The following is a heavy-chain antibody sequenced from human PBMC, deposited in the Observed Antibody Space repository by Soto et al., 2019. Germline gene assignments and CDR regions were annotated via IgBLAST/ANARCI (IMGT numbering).Heavy chain of an antibody. Sequence: DVQVVESGGGLIQPGGSLRLSCAASGFIVNGKKYLTWVRQAPGKGLEWVAIIKKDGSEKYYVDSVKGRFTISRDNAKNSLYLQMNDLRAEDTAVYYCAGGSGWLIDYWGRGTLVTVSS. D-gene: IGHD6-19*01. CDR3: AGGSGWLIDY. CDR2: IKKDGSEK. J-gene: IGHJ4*02. CDR1: GFIVNGKKY. V-gene: IGHV3-7*03.